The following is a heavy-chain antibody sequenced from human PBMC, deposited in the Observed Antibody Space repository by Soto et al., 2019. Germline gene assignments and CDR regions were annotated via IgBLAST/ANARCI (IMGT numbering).Heavy chain of an antibody. CDR2: INAHNGNT. CDR1: GYTFTSYG. CDR3: ARDLFVGFDY. Sequence: QVQLVQSGAEVKKPGASVKVSCKASGYTFTSYGISWVRQAPGQGLEWMGWINAHNGNTKYAQKLQGRVTMTTDTSTSPAYMELRSLRFDDRAVYYCARDLFVGFDYWGQGTLVSVSS. D-gene: IGHD3-3*01. J-gene: IGHJ4*02. V-gene: IGHV1-18*01.